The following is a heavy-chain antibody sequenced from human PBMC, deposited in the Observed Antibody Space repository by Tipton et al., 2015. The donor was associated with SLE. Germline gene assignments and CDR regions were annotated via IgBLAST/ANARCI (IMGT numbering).Heavy chain of an antibody. CDR1: GGSISSGSYY. Sequence: TLSLTCTVSGGSISSGSYYWSWIRQPAGRGLQWIGHIYTSGSTNYNPSLKSRVTISIDTSKNQFSPNLSSVTAADTAVYYCAREGNDYDTLTGPTYFWGQGTLVTVSS. CDR3: AREGNDYDTLTGPTYF. J-gene: IGHJ4*02. CDR2: IYTSGST. D-gene: IGHD3-9*01. V-gene: IGHV4-61*09.